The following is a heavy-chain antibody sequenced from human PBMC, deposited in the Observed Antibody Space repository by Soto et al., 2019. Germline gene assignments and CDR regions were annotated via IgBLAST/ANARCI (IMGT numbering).Heavy chain of an antibody. CDR2: IVPSLDTT. V-gene: IGHV1-69*11. CDR3: ARVPQPRYTADPYAVDV. J-gene: IGHJ6*02. D-gene: IGHD3-16*02. CDR1: GGTFSSSG. Sequence: QVHLVQSGTEVKKPGSSVKVSCKASGGTFSSSGFSWVRQAPGQGLEWMGMIVPSLDTTNYAQKFQARVTITADEVTSTAYMELRSLRSEDTAVYYCARVPQPRYTADPYAVDVWGQGTRVIVSS.